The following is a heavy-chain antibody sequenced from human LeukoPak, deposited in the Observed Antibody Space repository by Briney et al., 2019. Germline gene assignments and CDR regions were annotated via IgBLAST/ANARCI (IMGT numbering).Heavy chain of an antibody. J-gene: IGHJ4*02. Sequence: GGSLRLSCAASGFTFSSYEMNWVRQAPGKGLEWVSYISSSGSTIYYADSVKGRFTISRDNAKNSLYLQMNSLRAEDTAVYYCARESRYSNSPRDYWGQGTLVTVSS. CDR3: ARESRYSNSPRDY. D-gene: IGHD4-11*01. CDR2: ISSSGSTI. CDR1: GFTFSSYE. V-gene: IGHV3-48*03.